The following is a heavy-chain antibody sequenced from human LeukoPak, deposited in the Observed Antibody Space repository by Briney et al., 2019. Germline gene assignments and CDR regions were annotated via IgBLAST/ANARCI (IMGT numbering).Heavy chain of an antibody. CDR1: GFTFSSYW. J-gene: IGHJ4*02. Sequence: GGSLRLSCAASGFTFSSYWMSWVRQAPGKGLEWVAVISYDGSNKYYADSVKGRFTISKDNSKNTLYLQMNSLRAEDTAVYYCAREDGTVTAFDYWGQGTLDTVSS. V-gene: IGHV3-30*03. CDR3: AREDGTVTAFDY. CDR2: ISYDGSNK. D-gene: IGHD2-21*02.